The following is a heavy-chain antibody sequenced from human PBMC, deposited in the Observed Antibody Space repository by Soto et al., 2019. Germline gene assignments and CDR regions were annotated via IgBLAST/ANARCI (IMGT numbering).Heavy chain of an antibody. D-gene: IGHD2-15*01. CDR3: QAEDGIRDAGSVSAFLLNRSSDL. CDR2: IYYSGST. Sequence: PGKGMEWIGYIYYSGSTYYNPSLKSRVTISVDTSKNQFSLKLSSVTAADTAVFFFQAEDGIRDAGSVSAFLLNRSSDL. J-gene: IGHJ2*01. V-gene: IGHV4-31*02.